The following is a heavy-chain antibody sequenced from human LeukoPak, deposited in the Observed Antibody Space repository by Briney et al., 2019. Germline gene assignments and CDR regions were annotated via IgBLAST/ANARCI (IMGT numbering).Heavy chain of an antibody. Sequence: GASVKVSCKASGYTFTGYYIHWVRQATGQGLECMGIINPSGGSTSYAQKFQGRVTMTRDMSTSTVYMELSSLRSEDTAVYYCARGFWRFGESDHMDVWGKGTTVTISS. CDR2: INPSGGST. CDR1: GYTFTGYY. CDR3: ARGFWRFGESDHMDV. V-gene: IGHV1-46*01. D-gene: IGHD3-10*01. J-gene: IGHJ6*03.